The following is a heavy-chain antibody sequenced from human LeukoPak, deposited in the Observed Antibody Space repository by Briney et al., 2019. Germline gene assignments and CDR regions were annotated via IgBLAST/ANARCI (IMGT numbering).Heavy chain of an antibody. D-gene: IGHD6-6*01. CDR2: ISSSSTYI. V-gene: IGHV3-21*01. CDR1: GYNFSGYS. CDR3: ARDPWGSSSY. Sequence: GGSLRLSCAASGYNFSGYSMKWFRQAPGKGLEWVSSISSSSTYIYYADSVKGRFTISRDNAKNSLYLQMNSLRAEDTAVYYCARDPWGSSSYWGQGILVTVSS. J-gene: IGHJ4*02.